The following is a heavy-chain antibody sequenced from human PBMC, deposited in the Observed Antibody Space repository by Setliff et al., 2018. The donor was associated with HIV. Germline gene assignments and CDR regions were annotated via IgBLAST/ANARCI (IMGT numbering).Heavy chain of an antibody. V-gene: IGHV4-59*01. J-gene: IGHJ4*02. CDR1: GVSISSYY. CDR2: IFPGGAT. D-gene: IGHD2-15*01. CDR3: VVYFIGNGGRGL. Sequence: PSETLSLTCSVSGVSISSYYWSWIRHSPGKGLEWIGIIFPGGATNYNPSLTSRVTISVDTSKNHLFLKLTSVTTADTAHYFCVVYFIGNGGRGLWGQGTQVTVSS.